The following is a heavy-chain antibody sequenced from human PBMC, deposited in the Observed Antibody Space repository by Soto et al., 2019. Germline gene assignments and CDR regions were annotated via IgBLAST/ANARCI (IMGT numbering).Heavy chain of an antibody. Sequence: ASVKVSCKTSGYTFSTYPISWVRQAPGQGLEWVGWISTYNGKTNYGQKFQGRVTITTDTSTSTAYMDLGNLRSDDTAVYYCARDRVEAALGTFDQWGQGTLVTVSS. J-gene: IGHJ4*02. CDR1: GYTFSTYP. CDR2: ISTYNGKT. CDR3: ARDRVEAALGTFDQ. D-gene: IGHD6-13*01. V-gene: IGHV1-18*01.